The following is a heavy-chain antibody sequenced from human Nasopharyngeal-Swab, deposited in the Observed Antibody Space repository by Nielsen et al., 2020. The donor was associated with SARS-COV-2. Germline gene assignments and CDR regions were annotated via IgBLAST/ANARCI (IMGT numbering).Heavy chain of an antibody. CDR1: GFMFSDYA. CDR3: ARRDYSDVSGYAPLFDY. J-gene: IGHJ4*02. D-gene: IGHD3-22*01. CDR2: ITGNGERT. Sequence: GESLKISCAASGFMFSDYAMSWVRQAPGKGLEWVSGITGNGERTFSVGSEKGRFTISRDNSKNMLFLQMNSLRAEDTAVYYCARRDYSDVSGYAPLFDYWGQGTLVTVSS. V-gene: IGHV3-23*01.